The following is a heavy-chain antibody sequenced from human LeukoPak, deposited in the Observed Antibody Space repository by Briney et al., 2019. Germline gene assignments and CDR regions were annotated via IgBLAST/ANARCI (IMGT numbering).Heavy chain of an antibody. Sequence: GASVKVSCKASGYTFTSYDINWVRQATGQGLEWMGRINPNSGGTNYAQKLQGRVTMTRDTSISTAYLELSRLRSDDTAVYYCASGYSGYDNWFDPWGQGTLVTVSS. CDR1: GYTFTSYD. J-gene: IGHJ5*02. V-gene: IGHV1-2*06. CDR3: ASGYSGYDNWFDP. CDR2: INPNSGGT. D-gene: IGHD5-12*01.